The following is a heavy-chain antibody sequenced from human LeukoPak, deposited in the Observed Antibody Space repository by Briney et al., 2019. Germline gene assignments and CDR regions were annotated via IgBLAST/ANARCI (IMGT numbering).Heavy chain of an antibody. CDR1: GFTFGSYG. CDR3: VKDGHSVTIFDY. J-gene: IGHJ4*02. CDR2: ISFDGRNK. Sequence: GRSLRLSCAASGFTFGSYGTHWVRPAPGKGLEWVAVISFDGRNKYFGDSVKGRFSISRDNSKNTLSLQMNSLRPEDTAVYYCVKDGHSVTIFDYWGRGTLVTVSS. D-gene: IGHD4-17*01. V-gene: IGHV3-30*18.